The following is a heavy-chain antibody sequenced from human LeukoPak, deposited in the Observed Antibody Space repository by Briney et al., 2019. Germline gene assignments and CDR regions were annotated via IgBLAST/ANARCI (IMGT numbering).Heavy chain of an antibody. V-gene: IGHV3-53*01. CDR2: IYSGGST. CDR1: GFTVSNMY. CDR3: ARGGSYLSAFDI. Sequence: GGSLRLSCAASGFTVSNMYMTWVRQAPGKGLEWVSLIYSGGSTFYADSVKGRFTISRDNSKNTLYLQMNSLRAEDTAVYYCARGGSYLSAFDIWGQGTMVTVSS. J-gene: IGHJ3*02. D-gene: IGHD1-26*01.